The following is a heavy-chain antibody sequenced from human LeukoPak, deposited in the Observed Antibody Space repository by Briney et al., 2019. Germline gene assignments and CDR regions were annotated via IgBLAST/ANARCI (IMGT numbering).Heavy chain of an antibody. CDR1: GFTFSSYG. D-gene: IGHD5-12*01. CDR2: ISYDGSNK. CDR3: AKDSGYGPFDY. J-gene: IGHJ4*02. Sequence: GGSLRLSSAASGFTFSSYGMHWVRQAPGKGLEWVAVISYDGSNKYYADSVKGRFTISRDNSKNTLYLQMNSLRAEDTAVYYCAKDSGYGPFDYWGQGTLVTVSS. V-gene: IGHV3-30*18.